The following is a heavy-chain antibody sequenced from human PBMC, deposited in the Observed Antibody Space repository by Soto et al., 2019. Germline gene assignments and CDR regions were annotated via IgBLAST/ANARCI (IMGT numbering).Heavy chain of an antibody. Sequence: VKLFCKASGYTFTGYYMPWVRQAPGQGLEWMGWINPNSGGTNYAQKFQGRVTMNRDTSISTTYMELSRLRSDDTAVYYCARFFFQLGRLDVSGQGNIVTVSS. V-gene: IGHV1-2*02. CDR3: ARFFFQLGRLDV. CDR2: INPNSGGT. J-gene: IGHJ6*02. D-gene: IGHD6-6*01. CDR1: GYTFTGYY.